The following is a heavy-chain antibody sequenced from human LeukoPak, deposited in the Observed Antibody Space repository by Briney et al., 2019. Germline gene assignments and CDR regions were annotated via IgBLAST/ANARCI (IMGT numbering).Heavy chain of an antibody. CDR3: AKDLLRRYDSSGYYRGFDY. V-gene: IGHV3-30*02. J-gene: IGHJ4*02. Sequence: PGGSLRLSCAASGFTFSSYWMSWVRQAPGKGLEWVAFIRYDGSNKYYADSVKGRFTISRDNSKNTLYLQMNSLRAEDTAVYYCAKDLLRRYDSSGYYRGFDYWGQGTLVTVSS. D-gene: IGHD3-22*01. CDR1: GFTFSSYW. CDR2: IRYDGSNK.